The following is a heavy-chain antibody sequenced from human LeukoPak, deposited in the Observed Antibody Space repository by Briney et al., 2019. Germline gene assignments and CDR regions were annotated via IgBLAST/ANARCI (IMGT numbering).Heavy chain of an antibody. Sequence: SETLSLTYAVNGGSFSDYYWSWIRQPPGKGLEWIGEINHSGSTEYNPSLKSRVTMSVDTSKNQFSLKLSSVTAADTAQYYCARPCFRVGYGSGSYKPPYYFDYWGQGTLVTVSS. CDR3: ARPCFRVGYGSGSYKPPYYFDY. J-gene: IGHJ4*02. D-gene: IGHD3-10*01. CDR1: GGSFSDYY. V-gene: IGHV4-34*01. CDR2: INHSGST.